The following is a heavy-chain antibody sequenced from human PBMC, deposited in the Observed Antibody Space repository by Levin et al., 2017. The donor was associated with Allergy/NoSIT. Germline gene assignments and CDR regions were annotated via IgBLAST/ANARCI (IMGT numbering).Heavy chain of an antibody. Sequence: SPTLSLPCAVYGGSFRGHYWTWIRQFPGKGLEWIGEINHSGSTTYNPSLKSRVTVSVDTSKNQFSLKLSSVTAADTALYYCARGVATIGTAYDFWGQGTKVTVSS. D-gene: IGHD6-13*01. CDR2: INHSGST. CDR3: ARGVATIGTAYDF. V-gene: IGHV4-34*01. J-gene: IGHJ3*01. CDR1: GGSFRGHY.